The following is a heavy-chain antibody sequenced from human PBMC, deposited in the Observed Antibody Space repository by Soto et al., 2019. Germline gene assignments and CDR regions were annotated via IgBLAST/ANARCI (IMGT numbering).Heavy chain of an antibody. V-gene: IGHV4-59*01. D-gene: IGHD2-15*01. CDR3: AIPALGYCSGGSCHPSGMDV. J-gene: IGHJ6*02. CDR1: GGSISSYY. Sequence: SETLSLTCTVSGGSISSYYWSWIRQPPGKGLEWIGYIYYSGSTNYNPSLKSRVTISVDTSKNQFSLKLSSVTAADTAVYYCAIPALGYCSGGSCHPSGMDVWGQGTTVTVSS. CDR2: IYYSGST.